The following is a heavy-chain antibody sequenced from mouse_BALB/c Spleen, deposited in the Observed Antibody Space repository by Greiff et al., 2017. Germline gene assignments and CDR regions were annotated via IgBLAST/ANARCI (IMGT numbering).Heavy chain of an antibody. Sequence: EVKLVESGGGLVQPGGSRKLSCAASGFTFSSFGMHWVRQAPEKGLEWVAYISSGSSTIYYADTVKGRFTISRDNPKNTLFLQMTSLRSEDTAMYYCARPLLRGAMDYWGQGTSVTVSS. D-gene: IGHD1-2*01. CDR3: ARPLLRGAMDY. V-gene: IGHV5-17*02. CDR1: GFTFSSFG. J-gene: IGHJ4*01. CDR2: ISSGSSTI.